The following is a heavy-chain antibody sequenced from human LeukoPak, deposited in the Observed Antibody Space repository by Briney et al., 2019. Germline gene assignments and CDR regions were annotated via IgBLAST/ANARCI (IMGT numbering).Heavy chain of an antibody. Sequence: ASVKVSCKASGYTFTSYGISWVRQAPGQGLEWLGWISAYNGNTNYAQKLPDRVIMTTDSSTSTAYMELRSLRSDDTAVYYCVRDHGLSPAGTVSPFDFWGQGILVTVSS. CDR1: GYTFTSYG. D-gene: IGHD6-13*01. CDR3: VRDHGLSPAGTVSPFDF. V-gene: IGHV1-18*01. J-gene: IGHJ4*02. CDR2: ISAYNGNT.